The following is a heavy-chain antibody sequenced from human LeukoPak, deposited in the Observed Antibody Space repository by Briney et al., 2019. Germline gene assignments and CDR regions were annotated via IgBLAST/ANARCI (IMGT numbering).Heavy chain of an antibody. D-gene: IGHD3-22*01. Sequence: GESLKISCKGSGYRFTSYWIGWVRQMPGKGLEWMGIIYPGDSDTRYSPSFQGQVTISADKSISTAYLQWSSQKASDTAMYYCARIIMDDDIRSDNAFDIWGQGTMVTVSS. CDR3: ARIIMDDDIRSDNAFDI. V-gene: IGHV5-51*01. J-gene: IGHJ3*02. CDR2: IYPGDSDT. CDR1: GYRFTSYW.